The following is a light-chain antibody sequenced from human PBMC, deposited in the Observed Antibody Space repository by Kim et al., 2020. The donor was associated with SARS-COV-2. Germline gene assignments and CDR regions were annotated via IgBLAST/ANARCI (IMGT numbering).Light chain of an antibody. CDR1: QSITRY. CDR2: AAS. Sequence: DIQMTQSPSSLSASVGDRVTITCRTSQSITRYLNWFQQKPGKAPKLLIYAASSLQSGVPSRFSGSGSGTDFTLTISSLQPEDFATYYCQQSYSAPFTFGPGTKVDIK. CDR3: QQSYSAPFT. V-gene: IGKV1-39*01. J-gene: IGKJ3*01.